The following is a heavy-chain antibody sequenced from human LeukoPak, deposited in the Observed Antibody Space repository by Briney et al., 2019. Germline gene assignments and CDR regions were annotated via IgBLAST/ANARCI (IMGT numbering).Heavy chain of an antibody. V-gene: IGHV4-31*03. J-gene: IGHJ4*02. CDR3: ARGRNSGYDPPDY. CDR2: IYYSGST. Sequence: SRTLSLTCNVSGGSISSGGSRWSWIRQHPGKGLEWIGYIYYSGSTYYNPSLKSRVTISVDTSKNQFSLKLSSVTAADTAVYYCARGRNSGYDPPDYWGQGTLVTVSS. CDR1: GGSISSGGSR. D-gene: IGHD5-12*01.